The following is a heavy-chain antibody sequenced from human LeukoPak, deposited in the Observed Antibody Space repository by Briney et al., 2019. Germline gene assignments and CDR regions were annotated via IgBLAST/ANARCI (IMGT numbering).Heavy chain of an antibody. CDR2: IYYGGST. D-gene: IGHD2-15*01. CDR1: GDSINSNY. J-gene: IGHJ4*02. V-gene: IGHV4-59*01. CDR3: ARLLAGCPGGRCRAHFDY. Sequence: SETLSLTCSVSGDSINSNYWSWMRQPPGKGLEWIGYIYYGGSTNYNPSLKGRVSMSVDTSKNQFSLNLSSVTAADTAVYHCARLLAGCPGGRCRAHFDYWGQGTLVTVSS.